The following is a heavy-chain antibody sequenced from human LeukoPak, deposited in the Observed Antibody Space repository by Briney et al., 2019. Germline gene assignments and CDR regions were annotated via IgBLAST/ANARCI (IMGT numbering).Heavy chain of an antibody. D-gene: IGHD2-15*01. Sequence: SVKVSCKASGGTFSSYAISWVRQAPGQGLEWMGGIIPIFGTANYAQKFQGRVTITADESTSTAYMELSSLRSEDTAVYYCARTPPRYCSGGSCYSGLDYWGQGTLVTVSS. V-gene: IGHV1-69*01. CDR1: GGTFSSYA. CDR3: ARTPPRYCSGGSCYSGLDY. J-gene: IGHJ4*02. CDR2: IIPIFGTA.